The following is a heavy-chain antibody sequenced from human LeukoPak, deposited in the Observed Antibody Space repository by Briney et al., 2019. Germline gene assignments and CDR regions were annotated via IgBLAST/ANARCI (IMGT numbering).Heavy chain of an antibody. CDR2: MNPNSGNT. J-gene: IGHJ6*02. CDR1: GYTFTSYD. Sequence: ASVKVSCKASGYTFTSYDINWVRQATGQGLEWMGWMNPNSGNTGYAQKFQGRVTMTRSTSISTAYMELSSLRSEDTAVYYCARGRFLERLLYGVYYYYGMDVWGQGTTVTVSS. D-gene: IGHD3-3*01. V-gene: IGHV1-8*01. CDR3: ARGRFLERLLYGVYYYYGMDV.